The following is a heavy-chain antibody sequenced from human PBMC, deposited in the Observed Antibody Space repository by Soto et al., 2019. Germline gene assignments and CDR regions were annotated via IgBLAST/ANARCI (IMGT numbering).Heavy chain of an antibody. V-gene: IGHV6-1*01. D-gene: IGHD2-2*01. CDR2: TYYRSKWYN. J-gene: IGHJ5*02. CDR3: TREDDQLVTDNWFDP. CDR1: GDSVSSNSAA. Sequence: SQTLSLTCAISGDSVSSNSAAWNWIRQSPSRGLEWLGRTYYRSKWYNDYAVSVKSRITINPDTSKNQFSLQLNSVTPEDMAVYYCTREDDQLVTDNWFDPWGQGTLVTVSS.